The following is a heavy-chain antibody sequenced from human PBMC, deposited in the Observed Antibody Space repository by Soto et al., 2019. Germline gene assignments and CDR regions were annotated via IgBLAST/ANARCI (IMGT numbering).Heavy chain of an antibody. V-gene: IGHV4-4*07. Sequence: PSETLSLTCTVSGGSITGYYWSWIRQSAGKGLEWIGRMYSSGSTKYNPSLKSRVSMSLDTSTNHFSLKLSSVTAADTAVYYCAREPYYDATIFGYWGRGTLVTVSS. J-gene: IGHJ4*02. CDR3: AREPYYDATIFGY. CDR1: GGSITGYY. CDR2: MYSSGST. D-gene: IGHD3-22*01.